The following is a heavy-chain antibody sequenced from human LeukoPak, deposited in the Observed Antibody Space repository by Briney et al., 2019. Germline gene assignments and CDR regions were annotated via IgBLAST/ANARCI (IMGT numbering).Heavy chain of an antibody. CDR2: INPNSGGT. Sequence: GASVKASCKASGYTFTGYYMHWVRQAPGQGLEWMGWINPNSGGTNYAQKFQGRVTMTRDTSISTAYMELSRLRSDDTAVYYCARNSDIVVVTAIRGENWFDPWGQGTLVTVSS. V-gene: IGHV1-2*02. J-gene: IGHJ5*02. D-gene: IGHD2-21*02. CDR1: GYTFTGYY. CDR3: ARNSDIVVVTAIRGENWFDP.